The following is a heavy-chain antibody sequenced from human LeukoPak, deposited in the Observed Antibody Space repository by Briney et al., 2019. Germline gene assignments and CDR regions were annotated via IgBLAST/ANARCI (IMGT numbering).Heavy chain of an antibody. J-gene: IGHJ4*02. V-gene: IGHV4-39*01. D-gene: IGHD6-13*01. CDR2: IYYSGST. CDR1: GGSISSSSYY. Sequence: KPSETLSLTCTVSGGSISSSSYYWGWIRQPPGKGLEWIGSIYYSGSTYYNPSLKSRVTISVDTSKNQFSLKLSSVTAADTAVYYCARRLAAAGSNYFDYWGQGTLVTVSS. CDR3: ARRLAAAGSNYFDY.